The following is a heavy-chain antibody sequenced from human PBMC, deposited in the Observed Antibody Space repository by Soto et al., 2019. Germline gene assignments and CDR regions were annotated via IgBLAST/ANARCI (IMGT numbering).Heavy chain of an antibody. V-gene: IGHV4-59*01. CDR1: GGSISTYY. J-gene: IGHJ4*02. Sequence: QVQLQESGPGLVKSSETLSLTCTVSGGSISTYYWSWIRQPPGKGLEWIGHISYSGSTNYNPSLKSRVTISADTSKNQFSLKLCSVTAADTAVYYCARDILVRGVDFDYWGQGTLVTVSS. D-gene: IGHD3-10*01. CDR3: ARDILVRGVDFDY. CDR2: ISYSGST.